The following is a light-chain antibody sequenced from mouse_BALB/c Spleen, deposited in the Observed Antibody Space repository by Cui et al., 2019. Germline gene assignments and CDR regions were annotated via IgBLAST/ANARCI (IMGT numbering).Light chain of an antibody. CDR3: HQYHRSPRT. Sequence: QIVLTQSPAITSTFLGERVTMTCTASSSVSSSYLHWYQQKPGSSPKLWIYSTSNLASGVPARFSGSGSGTSYSLTISSMEAEDAATYYCHQYHRSPRTFGGGTKLEIK. J-gene: IGKJ1*01. CDR1: SSVSSSY. V-gene: IGKV4-74*01. CDR2: STS.